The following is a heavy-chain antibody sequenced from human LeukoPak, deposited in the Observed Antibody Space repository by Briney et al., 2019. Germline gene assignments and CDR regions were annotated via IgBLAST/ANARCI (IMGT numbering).Heavy chain of an antibody. J-gene: IGHJ4*02. CDR1: GYTLTELS. CDR3: ATAPHYDFPLDY. Sequence: ASVKVSCKVSGYTLTELSMHWVRQAPGKGLEWMGGFDPEDGETIYAQKFQGRVTMTEDTSTDTAYMELSSLRSEDTGVYYCATAPHYDFPLDYWGQGTLVTVFS. D-gene: IGHD3-3*01. V-gene: IGHV1-24*01. CDR2: FDPEDGET.